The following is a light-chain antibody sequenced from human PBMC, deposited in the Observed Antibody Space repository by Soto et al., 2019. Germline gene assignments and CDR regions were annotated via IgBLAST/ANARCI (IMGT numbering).Light chain of an antibody. Sequence: QLVLTQPPSASGTPGQRVIISCSGSSSNIGTKYVCWYQQLPGTTPKLLIYKNDQRPSGVPDRFSGSKSGTSASLAISGLRSGDEADYYCAAWDDNLNGLVFGGGTKLTVL. J-gene: IGLJ2*01. CDR2: KND. V-gene: IGLV1-47*01. CDR1: SSNIGTKY. CDR3: AAWDDNLNGLV.